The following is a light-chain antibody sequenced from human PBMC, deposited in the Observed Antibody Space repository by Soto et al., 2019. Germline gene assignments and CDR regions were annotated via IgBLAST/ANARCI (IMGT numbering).Light chain of an antibody. CDR2: AAS. Sequence: VMTQSPATLSVSPGDTATISCRASQSLGNNLGWYQQKPGQAPRLLIFAASTRATGVPARFSGSGSATEFCLTIISLQSEDFAVYFCQQYNDWPLTFGQGTK. V-gene: IGKV3-15*01. J-gene: IGKJ1*01. CDR3: QQYNDWPLT. CDR1: QSLGNN.